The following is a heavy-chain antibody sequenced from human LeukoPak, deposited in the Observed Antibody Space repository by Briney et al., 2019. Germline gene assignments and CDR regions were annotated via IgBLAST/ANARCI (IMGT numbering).Heavy chain of an antibody. V-gene: IGHV3-9*01. CDR2: ISWNSGNI. CDR3: ARVGRGGFKYYYYYGLDV. Sequence: GGSLRLSCTASGFTFDDYAMHWVRQVPGKGLEWVSGISWNSGNIGYVDSVKGRFTISRDNAENSLYLQMDSLRAEDTAVYYCARVGRGGFKYYYYYGLDVWGRGTTVTVTS. CDR1: GFTFDDYA. J-gene: IGHJ6*02. D-gene: IGHD5-24*01.